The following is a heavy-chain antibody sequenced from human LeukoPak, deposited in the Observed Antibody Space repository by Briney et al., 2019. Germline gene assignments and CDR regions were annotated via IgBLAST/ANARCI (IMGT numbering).Heavy chain of an antibody. Sequence: SETLSLTCTVSGGSISSYYWSWIRQPPGKGLEWIGYIYYSGSTNYNPSLKGRVTISVDTSKNQFSLKLSSVTAADTAVYYCARDLYGDYFLDVWGQGTTVTVSS. D-gene: IGHD4-17*01. CDR1: GGSISSYY. CDR2: IYYSGST. J-gene: IGHJ6*03. V-gene: IGHV4-59*01. CDR3: ARDLYGDYFLDV.